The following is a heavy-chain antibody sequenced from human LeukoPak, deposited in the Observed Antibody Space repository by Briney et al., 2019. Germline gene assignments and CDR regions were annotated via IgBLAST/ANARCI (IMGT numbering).Heavy chain of an antibody. D-gene: IGHD5-24*01. CDR3: AKEGRSLQTY. Sequence: GGSLRLSCAASGFMFSSNWMSWVRLAPGKGLEWVADIREDGTETYYVDSVKGRFTISRDNAKNSLYLQMNSLRVEDTAVYYCAKEGRSLQTYWGQGTLVTVSS. V-gene: IGHV3-7*03. CDR1: GFMFSSNW. J-gene: IGHJ4*02. CDR2: IREDGTET.